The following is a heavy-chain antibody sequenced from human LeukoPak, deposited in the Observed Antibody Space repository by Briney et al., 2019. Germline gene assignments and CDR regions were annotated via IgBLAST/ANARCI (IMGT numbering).Heavy chain of an antibody. J-gene: IGHJ6*03. CDR3: ARLDCGGDCYTYYYYYYMDV. D-gene: IGHD2-21*02. Sequence: GGSLRLSCAASGFTFSDYYMSWIRQAPGKGLEWVSYISSSGSTIYYADSVKGRFTNSRDNAKNSLYLQMNSLRAEDTAVYYCARLDCGGDCYTYYYYYYMDVWGKGTTVTISS. V-gene: IGHV3-11*01. CDR2: ISSSGSTI. CDR1: GFTFSDYY.